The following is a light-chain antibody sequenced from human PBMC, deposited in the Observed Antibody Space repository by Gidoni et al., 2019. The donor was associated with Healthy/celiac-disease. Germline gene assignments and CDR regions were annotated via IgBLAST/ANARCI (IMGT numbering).Light chain of an antibody. CDR2: DAS. CDR1: QSVSSS. Sequence: IVLTQSPATLSLSPGERATLTCRASQSVSSSLAWYQQKPGQAPKLLIYDASNRATGIPARFSGSGSGTDFTLTISSLEPEDFAVYYCQQHSSWPWTFXXXTKVEIK. V-gene: IGKV3-11*01. CDR3: QQHSSWPWT. J-gene: IGKJ1*01.